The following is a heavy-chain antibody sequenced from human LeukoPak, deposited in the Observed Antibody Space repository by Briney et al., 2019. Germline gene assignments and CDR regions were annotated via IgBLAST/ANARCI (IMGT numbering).Heavy chain of an antibody. CDR3: ARGGVWFGELDYYYGMDV. V-gene: IGHV3-21*01. CDR2: ISSSSSYI. J-gene: IGHJ6*02. D-gene: IGHD3-10*01. CDR1: GFTFSSYS. Sequence: GGSLRLSCAASGFTFSSYSMNWVRQAPGKGLEWVSSISSSSSYIYYADSVKGRFTISRDNAKNSLYLQMNSLRAEETAVYYCARGGVWFGELDYYYGMDVWGQGTTVTVSS.